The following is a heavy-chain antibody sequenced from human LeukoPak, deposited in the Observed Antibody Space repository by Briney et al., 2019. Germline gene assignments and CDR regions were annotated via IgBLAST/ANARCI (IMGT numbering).Heavy chain of an antibody. CDR2: INHSGST. D-gene: IGHD6-13*01. J-gene: IGHJ4*02. Sequence: SETLSLTCAVYGGSFSGCYWSWIRQPPGKGLEWIGEINHSGSTNYNPSLKSRVTISVDTSKNQFSLKLSSVTAADTAVYYCASTTAAAGNLDDYWGQGTLVTVSS. CDR1: GGSFSGCY. V-gene: IGHV4-34*01. CDR3: ASTTAAAGNLDDY.